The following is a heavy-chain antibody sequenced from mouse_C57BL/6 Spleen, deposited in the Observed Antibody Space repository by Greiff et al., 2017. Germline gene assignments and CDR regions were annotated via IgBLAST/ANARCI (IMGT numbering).Heavy chain of an antibody. D-gene: IGHD6-1*01. CDR1: GYTFTSYW. CDR3: ARRGCRGYFDV. Sequence: QVQLQQPGAELVMPGASVKLSCKASGYTFTSYWMHWVKQRPGQGLEWIGEIDPSDSYTNYNQKFKGKTTLTVDKSSSTAYMQLRSLTSEDSAVYYCARRGCRGYFDVWGTGTTVTVSS. V-gene: IGHV1-69*01. J-gene: IGHJ1*03. CDR2: IDPSDSYT.